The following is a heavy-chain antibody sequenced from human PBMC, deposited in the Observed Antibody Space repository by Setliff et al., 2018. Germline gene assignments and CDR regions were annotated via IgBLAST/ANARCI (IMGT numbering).Heavy chain of an antibody. D-gene: IGHD6-13*01. CDR1: GYSFTSYW. J-gene: IGHJ4*02. V-gene: IGHV5-51*01. Sequence: GESLTISCKGSGYSFTSYWIGWVRQMPGKGLEWMGIIYPGDPDTRYSPSFQGQVTISADKSISTAYLQWSSLKASDTAMYYCGILAAAGRGGFDYWGQGTLVTVSS. CDR2: IYPGDPDT. CDR3: GILAAAGRGGFDY.